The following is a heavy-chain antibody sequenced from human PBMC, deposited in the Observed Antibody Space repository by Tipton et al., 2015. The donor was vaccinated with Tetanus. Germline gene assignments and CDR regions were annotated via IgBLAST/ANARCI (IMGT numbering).Heavy chain of an antibody. CDR1: GFTFSSYS. Sequence: SLRLSCAASGFTFSSYSMNWVRQAPGKGLEWVSYISSSSSTIYYADSVKGRFTISRDNAKNSLYLQMNSLRDEDTAVYYCARDFVVVVAAPKRSFDYWGQGTLVTVSS. CDR3: ARDFVVVVAAPKRSFDY. V-gene: IGHV3-48*02. J-gene: IGHJ4*02. CDR2: ISSSSSTI. D-gene: IGHD2-15*01.